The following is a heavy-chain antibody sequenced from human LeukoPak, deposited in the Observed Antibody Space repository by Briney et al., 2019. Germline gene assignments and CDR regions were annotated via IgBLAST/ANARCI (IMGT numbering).Heavy chain of an antibody. D-gene: IGHD6-19*01. CDR3: ARFTVAGYVDAFDI. CDR2: MYYGGST. CDR1: GGPITTNY. Sequence: PSQTLSLTCTVSGGPITTNYWSWIRQPPGKGLGWIGNMYYGGSTNYNPSLKSRIIISIDTSKSQFSLRLSSVTAADAAVYYCARFTVAGYVDAFDIWGQGTMVTVSS. J-gene: IGHJ3*02. V-gene: IGHV4-59*01.